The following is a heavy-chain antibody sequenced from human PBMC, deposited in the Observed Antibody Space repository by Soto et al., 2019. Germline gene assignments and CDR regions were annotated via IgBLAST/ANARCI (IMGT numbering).Heavy chain of an antibody. CDR2: INPNSGGT. Sequence: ASVKVSCKASGYTFTGYYMHWVRQAPGQGLEWMGWINPNSGGTNYAQKFQGWVTMTRDTSISTAYMELSRLRSDDTAVYYCARVGSSVLRYFDWLLPPYYFDYWGQGTLVTVSS. CDR3: ARVGSSVLRYFDWLLPPYYFDY. D-gene: IGHD3-9*01. CDR1: GYTFTGYY. V-gene: IGHV1-2*04. J-gene: IGHJ4*02.